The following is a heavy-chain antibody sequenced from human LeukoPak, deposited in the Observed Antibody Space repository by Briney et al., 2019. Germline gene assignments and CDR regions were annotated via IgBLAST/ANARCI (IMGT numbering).Heavy chain of an antibody. J-gene: IGHJ3*02. CDR3: ARDSSSSGDAFDI. CDR1: GGTFSSYA. V-gene: IGHV1-69*04. D-gene: IGHD6-19*01. CDR2: IIPIFGIA. Sequence: SVKVSYKASGGTFSSYAISWVRQAPGQGLEWMGRIIPIFGIANYAQRFQGRVTITADKSTSTAYMELSSLRSEDTAVYYCARDSSSSGDAFDIWGQGTMVTVSS.